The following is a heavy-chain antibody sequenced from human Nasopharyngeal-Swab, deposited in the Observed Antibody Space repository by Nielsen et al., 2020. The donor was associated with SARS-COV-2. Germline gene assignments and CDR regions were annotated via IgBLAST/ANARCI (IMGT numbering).Heavy chain of an antibody. CDR1: GFTFSSYW. Sequence: GESLKISCAASGFTFSSYWMSWVRQAPGKGLEWVANIKQDGSEKYYVDSVKGRFTISRDNAKNSLSLQMNSLRAEDTAVYYCARDSDIPYSGYGMDVWGQGTTVIVSS. J-gene: IGHJ6*02. CDR2: IKQDGSEK. CDR3: ARDSDIPYSGYGMDV. V-gene: IGHV3-7*01. D-gene: IGHD6-13*01.